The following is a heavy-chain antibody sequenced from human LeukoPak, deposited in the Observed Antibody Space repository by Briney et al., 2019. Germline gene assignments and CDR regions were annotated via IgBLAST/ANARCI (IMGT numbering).Heavy chain of an antibody. J-gene: IGHJ4*02. CDR3: AKETASSGSYYLDY. V-gene: IGHV3-30*02. Sequence: GGSLRLSCAASGFTYSSYGIHCVREAPGRGLEWGAFIGYDESNKYYADSVNGRFTISRDNSKDTLYLQMNSLRAEDTAVYYCAKETASSGSYYLDYWGQGTLVTVSS. D-gene: IGHD1-26*01. CDR1: GFTYSSYG. CDR2: IGYDESNK.